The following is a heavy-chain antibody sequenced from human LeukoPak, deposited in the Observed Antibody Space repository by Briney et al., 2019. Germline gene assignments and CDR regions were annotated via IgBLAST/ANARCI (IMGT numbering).Heavy chain of an antibody. CDR2: ITYNGSYI. J-gene: IGHJ4*02. CDR1: GFTFSSYA. V-gene: IGHV3-30-3*01. Sequence: GRSLRLSCAASGFTFSSYAMHWVRQAPGKGLEWVAAITYNGSYIYYADSVKGRFTISRDNSKNTLYLQMNSLRAEDTAVYYWGRGRDFDYWGQGPLVSVP. CDR3: GRGRDFDY.